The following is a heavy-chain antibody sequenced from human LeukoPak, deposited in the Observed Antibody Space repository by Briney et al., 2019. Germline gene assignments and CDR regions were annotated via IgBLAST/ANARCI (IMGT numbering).Heavy chain of an antibody. CDR1: GFTFSNYG. CDR2: IWYDGNNK. V-gene: IGHV3-33*01. J-gene: IGHJ3*02. D-gene: IGHD3-9*01. CDR3: ARAGGSDILNAFDI. Sequence: PGGSLRLSCAASGFTFSNYGMHWVRQAPGKGLEWVAVIWYDGNNKYYADSVKGRFTISRDNSKNTLYLQMNSLRAEDTAVYYCARAGGSDILNAFDIWGQGTMVTVSS.